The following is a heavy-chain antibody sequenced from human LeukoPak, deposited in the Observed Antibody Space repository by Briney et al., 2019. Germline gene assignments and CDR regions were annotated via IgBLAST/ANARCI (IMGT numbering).Heavy chain of an antibody. CDR3: VREGAYSTSSPAGY. D-gene: IGHD6-6*01. J-gene: IGHJ4*02. V-gene: IGHV3-7*01. CDR2: INQDGSEK. CDR1: GFTFSSYW. Sequence: GGSLRLSCAASGFTFSSYWMSWVRQGPGKRLEWVANINQDGSEKYYVDSVKGRFIISRDNARNSLFLQMNILTAEDTAIYYCVREGAYSTSSPAGYWGQGTLVSVSS.